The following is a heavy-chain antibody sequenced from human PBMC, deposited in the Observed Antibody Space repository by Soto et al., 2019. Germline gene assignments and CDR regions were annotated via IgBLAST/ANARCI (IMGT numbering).Heavy chain of an antibody. CDR1: GFTFSSYG. Sequence: QVQLVESGGGVVQPGRSLRLSCAASGFTFSSYGMHWVRQAPGKGLEWVAVIWYDGSNKYYADSVKGRFTISRDNSKNPLYLQMNSLRAEDTAVYYCARDLAIFGVVPYGMDVWGQGTTVTVSS. D-gene: IGHD3-3*01. J-gene: IGHJ6*02. V-gene: IGHV3-33*01. CDR2: IWYDGSNK. CDR3: ARDLAIFGVVPYGMDV.